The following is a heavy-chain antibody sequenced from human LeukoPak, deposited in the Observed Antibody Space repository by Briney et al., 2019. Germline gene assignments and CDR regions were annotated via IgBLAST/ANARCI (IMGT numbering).Heavy chain of an antibody. CDR3: AREAQGTYKFLD. Sequence: ASVKVSCKASGYTFTGYYMHWVRQAPGQGLEWMGCIKYNGDGANSAQKFQGRVTMTWDTSITTAYMELSSLRSDDTAVYFCAREAQGTYKFLDWGQGTLVTVSS. D-gene: IGHD1-1*01. CDR2: IKYNGDGA. CDR1: GYTFTGYY. J-gene: IGHJ4*02. V-gene: IGHV1-2*02.